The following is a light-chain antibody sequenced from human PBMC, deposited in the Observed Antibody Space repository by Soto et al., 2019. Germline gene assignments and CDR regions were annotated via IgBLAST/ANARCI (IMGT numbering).Light chain of an antibody. CDR3: QQRWT. V-gene: IGKV3-20*01. CDR1: QSVSSSY. Sequence: EIVLTQSPGTLSLSPRERATLSCRASQSVSSSYLAWYQQKPGQAPRLLIYGASSRATGIPDRFSGSGSGTDFTLTISRLEPEDFAVYYCQQRWTFGQGTKVDIK. J-gene: IGKJ1*01. CDR2: GAS.